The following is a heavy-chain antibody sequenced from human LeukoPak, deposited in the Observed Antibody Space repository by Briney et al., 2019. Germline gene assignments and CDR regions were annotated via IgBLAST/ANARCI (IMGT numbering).Heavy chain of an antibody. D-gene: IGHD3-10*01. CDR2: INHSGST. Sequence: PSETLSLTCAVYGGSFSGYYWSWIRQPPGKGLEWIGEINHSGSTNYNPSLKSRVTISVDTSKNQFSLKLSSVTAADTAVYYCARGPYYYGSGSYYSRRYYYYYYMDVWGKGTTVTVSS. V-gene: IGHV4-34*01. CDR1: GGSFSGYY. J-gene: IGHJ6*03. CDR3: ARGPYYYGSGSYYSRRYYYYYYMDV.